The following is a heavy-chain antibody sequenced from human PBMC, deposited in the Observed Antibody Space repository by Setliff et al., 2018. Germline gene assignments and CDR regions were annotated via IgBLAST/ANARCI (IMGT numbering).Heavy chain of an antibody. CDR2: IIPIRGAA. V-gene: IGHV1-69*13. J-gene: IGHJ6*03. CDR3: ARGPSGWSSATSRYYFYMDV. D-gene: IGHD6-19*01. CDR1: GGTFSNSA. Sequence: SVKVSCKAFGGTFSNSAINWVRQAPGQGLEWMGGIIPIRGAADYAQKFQGKVIITADGSMSTAYMELTSLRSDDAAVYYCARGPSGWSSATSRYYFYMDVWGKGTTVTVSS.